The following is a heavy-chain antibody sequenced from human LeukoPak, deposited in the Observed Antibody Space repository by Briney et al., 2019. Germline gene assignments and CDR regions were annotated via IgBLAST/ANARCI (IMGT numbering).Heavy chain of an antibody. CDR2: IWYDGSQE. D-gene: IGHD6-6*01. CDR1: GFTFSNHG. CDR3: ARDLAAARLDF. J-gene: IGHJ4*02. Sequence: GGSLRLSCAASGFTFSNHGMHWVRQAPGKGLEWVANIWYDGSQEYYADAVKGRFTISRDISKNTLYLQMNSLRAEDTAVYYCARDLAAARLDFRGQGTLVTVSS. V-gene: IGHV3-33*01.